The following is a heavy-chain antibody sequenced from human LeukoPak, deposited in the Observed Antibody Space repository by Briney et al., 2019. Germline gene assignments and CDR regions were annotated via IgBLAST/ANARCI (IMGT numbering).Heavy chain of an antibody. D-gene: IGHD6-13*01. CDR2: IYYSGST. V-gene: IGHV4-30-4*01. Sequence: SETLSLTCTVSGGSISSGDYYWSWIRQPPGKGLECIGYIYYSGSTYYNPSLKSRVTISVHTSKNHFSLKLSSVTAADTAVYYWARDRGAAPGGGRAFDIWGQGTMVTVSS. CDR1: GGSISSGDYY. CDR3: ARDRGAAPGGGRAFDI. J-gene: IGHJ3*02.